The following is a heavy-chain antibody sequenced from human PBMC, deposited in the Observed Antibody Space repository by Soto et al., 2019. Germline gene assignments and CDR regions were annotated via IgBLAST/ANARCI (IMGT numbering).Heavy chain of an antibody. D-gene: IGHD3-3*01. Sequence: EVQLVGSGGGLVQPGGSLRLSCAASGFTFSSYSMNWVRQAPGKGLEWVSYISSSSSTIYYADSVKGRFTISRDNAKNSLYLQMNSLRDEDTDVYYCARDARVTYDCWSGSYYFDCWGQGPLVTVSS. CDR2: ISSSSSTI. J-gene: IGHJ4*02. CDR3: ARDARVTYDCWSGSYYFDC. CDR1: GFTFSSYS. V-gene: IGHV3-48*02.